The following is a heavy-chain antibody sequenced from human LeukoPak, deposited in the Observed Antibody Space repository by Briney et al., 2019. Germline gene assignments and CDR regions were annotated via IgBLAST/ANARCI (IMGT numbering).Heavy chain of an antibody. CDR3: ARLAPYCSGGSCYLDY. Sequence: GESLKISCKGSGYSFTSYWLSWVRQMSGKGLEWMGSIDPSDSYTNYSPSFQGHVTISADKSISTAYLQWSSLKAADTAMYYCARLAPYCSGGSCYLDYWGQGTLVTVSS. CDR1: GYSFTSYW. D-gene: IGHD2-15*01. V-gene: IGHV5-10-1*01. CDR2: IDPSDSYT. J-gene: IGHJ4*02.